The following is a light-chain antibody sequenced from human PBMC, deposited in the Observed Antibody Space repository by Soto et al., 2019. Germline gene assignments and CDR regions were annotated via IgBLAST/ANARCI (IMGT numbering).Light chain of an antibody. J-gene: IGKJ1*01. CDR1: QSVSSSY. CDR2: GAS. V-gene: IGKV3-20*01. CDR3: QQYGSSPPT. Sequence: EIVLTQSPGTLSLSPGERATLSCRASQSVSSSYLAWYQQKPGQAPRLLIYGASSRAAGIPDRFGGSGSGTDFTLTISRLEPEDFAMYYCQQYGSSPPTFGQGTKVEIK.